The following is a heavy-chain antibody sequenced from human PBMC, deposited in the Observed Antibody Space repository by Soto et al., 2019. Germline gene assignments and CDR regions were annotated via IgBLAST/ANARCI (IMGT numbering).Heavy chain of an antibody. D-gene: IGHD3-10*01. Sequence: EVQLVESGGGLVQPGGSLSLSCVASGIPVSSNYMTWVRQAPGKGLEWVSVLHSGGDTYYANSVKGRFTISRHDSKNTLFLQMNSLTAEDTAVYYCARDGPYYYASRMDVWGQGTTVTVSS. CDR2: LHSGGDT. V-gene: IGHV3-53*04. CDR1: GIPVSSNY. CDR3: ARDGPYYYASRMDV. J-gene: IGHJ6*02.